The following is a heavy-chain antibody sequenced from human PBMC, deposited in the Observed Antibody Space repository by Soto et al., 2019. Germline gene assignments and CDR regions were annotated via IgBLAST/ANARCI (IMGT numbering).Heavy chain of an antibody. Sequence: GASVEVSCKASGYTLSSHCISWVGQAPGQGVGWMGWISAYNGNTNYAQKLQGRVTMTTDTSTSTAYMELRSLRSDDTAVYYCARDRSYNWNDYANDAFDIWGQGTMVTVSS. V-gene: IGHV1-18*01. CDR1: GYTLSSHC. CDR3: ARDRSYNWNDYANDAFDI. D-gene: IGHD1-1*01. J-gene: IGHJ3*02. CDR2: ISAYNGNT.